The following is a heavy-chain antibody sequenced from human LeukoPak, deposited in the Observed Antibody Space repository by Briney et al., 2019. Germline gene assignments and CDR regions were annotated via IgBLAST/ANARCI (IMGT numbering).Heavy chain of an antibody. D-gene: IGHD3-10*01. CDR1: GFTFSSYA. CDR3: AKGKTYYYGSGSEGDAFDI. CDR2: ISGSGGST. V-gene: IGHV3-23*01. J-gene: IGHJ3*02. Sequence: GXLRLSCAASGFTFSSYAMSWVRQAPGKGLEWVSAISGSGGSTYYADSVKGRFTISRDNSKKTLYVQMKRLRGEDTAVYYCAKGKTYYYGSGSEGDAFDIWGQGTMVTVSS.